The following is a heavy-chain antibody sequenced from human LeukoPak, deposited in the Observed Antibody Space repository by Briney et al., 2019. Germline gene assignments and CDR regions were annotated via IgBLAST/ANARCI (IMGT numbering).Heavy chain of an antibody. D-gene: IGHD4-17*01. V-gene: IGHV4-4*07. CDR1: GGSISSYY. J-gene: IGHJ6*02. CDR2: IYTSGST. Sequence: SETLSLTCTVSGGSISSYYWSWIRQPAGKGLEWIGRIYTSGSTSYNPSLKSRVTMSVDRSKNQFSLKLSSVTAADTAVYYCARGGPHDYGDQGSRYYYYYYGMDVWGQGTTVTVSS. CDR3: ARGGPHDYGDQGSRYYYYYYGMDV.